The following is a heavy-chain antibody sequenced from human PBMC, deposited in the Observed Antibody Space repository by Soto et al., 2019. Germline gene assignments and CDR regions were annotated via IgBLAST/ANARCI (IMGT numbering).Heavy chain of an antibody. CDR1: GFTVSAYT. J-gene: IGHJ4*02. CDR2: IASDGNHK. Sequence: QVQLVESGGGVVQPGRSLRLSCAASGFTVSAYTMHLVRQAPGKGLEWVAVIASDGNHKYYTDSVKGRFTISRDTSTNTLYLQMNSLRAEDTAVYYCARWEQPLFDYWGQGTLVTVSS. CDR3: ARWEQPLFDY. V-gene: IGHV3-30-3*01. D-gene: IGHD1-26*01.